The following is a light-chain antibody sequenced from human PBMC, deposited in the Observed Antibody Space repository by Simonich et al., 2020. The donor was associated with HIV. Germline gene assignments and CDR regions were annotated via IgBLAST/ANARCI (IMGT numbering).Light chain of an antibody. Sequence: QSALTQPASVSGSPGQSITIPCSGTSSDVGGFNYVSWYQQHPGKAPKLMIYDVSKRPSGVSNRFSGSKSGNTASLTISGLQAEDEADYYCNSFTITITFMLFGGGTKLTVL. CDR3: NSFTITITFML. CDR2: DVS. J-gene: IGLJ3*02. V-gene: IGLV2-14*01. CDR1: SSDVGGFNY.